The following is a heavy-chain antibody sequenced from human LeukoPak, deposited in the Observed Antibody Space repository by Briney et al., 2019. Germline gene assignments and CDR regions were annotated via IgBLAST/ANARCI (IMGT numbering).Heavy chain of an antibody. J-gene: IGHJ5*02. D-gene: IGHD6-19*01. CDR1: VGSFSGYY. V-gene: IGHV4-34*01. Sequence: KPSETLSLTCAVYVGSFSGYYWSWIRQPPGKGLEWIGEINHSGSTNYNPSLKSRVTISVDTSKNQFSLKLSSVTAADTAVYYCARAGYSSGWYNWFDPWGQGTLVTVSS. CDR3: ARAGYSSGWYNWFDP. CDR2: INHSGST.